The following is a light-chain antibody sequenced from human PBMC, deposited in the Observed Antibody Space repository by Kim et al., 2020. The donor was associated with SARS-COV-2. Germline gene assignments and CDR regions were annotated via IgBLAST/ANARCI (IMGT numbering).Light chain of an antibody. CDR3: QQRGNWPLT. Sequence: LSPGESATLSCRASQSVGSSFAWYQQNPGQAPRLLIYDAFSRATGIPARFSGSGSVTDFTLTISSLEPEDFAVYYCQQRGNWPLTFGQGTKVDIK. J-gene: IGKJ1*01. CDR2: DAF. CDR1: QSVGSS. V-gene: IGKV3-11*01.